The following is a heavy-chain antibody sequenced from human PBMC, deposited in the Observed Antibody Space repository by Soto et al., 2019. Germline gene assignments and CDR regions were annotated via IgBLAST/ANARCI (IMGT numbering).Heavy chain of an antibody. J-gene: IGHJ4*02. CDR1: YASINNYH. Sequence: QVQLQESGPGLLKPSETLSLTCTVSYASINNYHWTWIRQPPGKGLEWIAYIYYTGTTNFNPSLTRRVTTSMDTSKNQFSLKLRSVTAADTAVYYCATLRGLGEVSPYFDYWGQGLMVTVSS. CDR3: ATLRGLGEVSPYFDY. D-gene: IGHD3-10*01. CDR2: IYYTGTT. V-gene: IGHV4-59*08.